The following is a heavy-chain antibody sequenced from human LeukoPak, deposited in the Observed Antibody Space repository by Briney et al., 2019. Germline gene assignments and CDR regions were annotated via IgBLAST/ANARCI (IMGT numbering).Heavy chain of an antibody. CDR2: ISYDGSNK. D-gene: IGHD3-3*01. J-gene: IGHJ4*02. CDR1: GFTFSSYA. V-gene: IGHV3-30-3*01. Sequence: GGSLRLSCAASGFTFSSYAMHWVRQAPGKGLEWVAAISYDGSNKYYADSVKGRFTISRDNSKNTLYLQMNSLRAEDTAVYYCARVHYDFWSGYYDYWGQGTLVTVSS. CDR3: ARVHYDFWSGYYDY.